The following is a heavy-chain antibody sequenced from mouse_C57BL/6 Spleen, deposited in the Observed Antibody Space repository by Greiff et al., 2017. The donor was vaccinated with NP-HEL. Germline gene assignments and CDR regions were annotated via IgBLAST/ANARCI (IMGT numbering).Heavy chain of an antibody. CDR2: ISYDGST. Sequence: VQLKESGPGLVKPSQSLSLTCSVTGYSITRGSYWTWIRQFPGNNLEWMGYISYDGSTNYNPSLKNRISNPRDTSKNQFFLKLNSVTTEDTATYYCEREDEYDGLDYWGQGTTLTVSS. CDR1: GYSITRGSY. V-gene: IGHV3-6*01. D-gene: IGHD2-4*01. J-gene: IGHJ2*01. CDR3: EREDEYDGLDY.